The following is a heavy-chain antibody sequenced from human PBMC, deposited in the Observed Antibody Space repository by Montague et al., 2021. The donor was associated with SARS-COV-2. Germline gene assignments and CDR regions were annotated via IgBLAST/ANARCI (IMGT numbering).Heavy chain of an antibody. Sequence: SETLSLTCSVSGVSITNYYWSWIRQFPGKELEWIGTVSNTGSTNKNPSLMSRVTISRVTSSGQVSMRLRSVTAADTAFYFCARIERGFWRDLVVFDVWGPGTLVTVSS. D-gene: IGHD3-3*01. CDR2: VSNTGST. CDR1: GVSITNYY. V-gene: IGHV4-59*12. CDR3: ARIERGFWRDLVVFDV. J-gene: IGHJ3*01.